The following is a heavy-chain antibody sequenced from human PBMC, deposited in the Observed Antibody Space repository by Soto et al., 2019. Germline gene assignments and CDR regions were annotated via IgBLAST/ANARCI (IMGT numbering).Heavy chain of an antibody. CDR1: GDSIRSYY. Sequence: SETLSLTCSVSGDSIRSYYWSWIRQPPGKGLEWIGYISHSGDTKYNPSVESRVTISMDTSRNQLSLKMTSVTAAETAVYYCTRGGSGYSSTWAAYWGQGTLVTVSS. D-gene: IGHD6-13*01. CDR3: TRGGSGYSSTWAAY. V-gene: IGHV4-59*01. CDR2: ISHSGDT. J-gene: IGHJ4*02.